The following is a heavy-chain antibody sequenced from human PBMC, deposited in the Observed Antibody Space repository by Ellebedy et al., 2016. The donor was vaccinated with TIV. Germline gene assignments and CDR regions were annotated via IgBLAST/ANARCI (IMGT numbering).Heavy chain of an antibody. CDR1: GFTFSDSW. Sequence: PGGSLRLSCAASGFTFSDSWMRWVRQAPGKGLEWVANIKEDGREKYYVDSVKGRFTISRDNAKNSLYLQINSLRADDSAVYYCAVRPLAPNYFDYWGRGTQVTVSS. D-gene: IGHD2-15*01. V-gene: IGHV3-7*01. J-gene: IGHJ4*02. CDR2: IKEDGREK. CDR3: AVRPLAPNYFDY.